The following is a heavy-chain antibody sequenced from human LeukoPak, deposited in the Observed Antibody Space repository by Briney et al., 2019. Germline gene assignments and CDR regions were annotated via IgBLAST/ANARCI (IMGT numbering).Heavy chain of an antibody. Sequence: GGSLRLSCAASGFTFDDYAMHWVRQAPGKGLEWVSGISWNSGSIGYADSVKGRFTISRDNAKNSLYLQMNSLRAGDTALYYCAKDFGYDFWSGYYGSYFDYWGQGTLVTVSS. CDR1: GFTFDDYA. CDR3: AKDFGYDFWSGYYGSYFDY. D-gene: IGHD3-3*01. J-gene: IGHJ4*02. V-gene: IGHV3-9*01. CDR2: ISWNSGSI.